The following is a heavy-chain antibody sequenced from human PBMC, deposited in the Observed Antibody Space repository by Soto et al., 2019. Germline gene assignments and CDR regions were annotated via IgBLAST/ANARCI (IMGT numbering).Heavy chain of an antibody. CDR1: GGSFSGYY. CDR2: INHSGST. J-gene: IGHJ4*02. D-gene: IGHD3-3*01. Sequence: PSETLSLTCAVCGGSFSGYYWSWIRQPPGKGLEWIGEINHSGSTNYNPSLKSRVTISVDTSENQFSLKLSSVTAADTAVYYCARITIFGVAAAERWGQGTLVTVSS. CDR3: ARITIFGVAAAER. V-gene: IGHV4-34*01.